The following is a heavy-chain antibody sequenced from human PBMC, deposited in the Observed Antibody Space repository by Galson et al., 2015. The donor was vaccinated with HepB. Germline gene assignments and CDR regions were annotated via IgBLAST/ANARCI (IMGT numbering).Heavy chain of an antibody. D-gene: IGHD2-15*01. CDR3: ARTYKAGYLDY. CDR1: GGSISSSSYY. V-gene: IGHV4-39*01. CDR2: IYYSGST. Sequence: ETLSLTCTVSGGSISSSSYYWGWIRQPPGKGLEWIGSIYYSGSTYYNPSLKSRVTISVDTSKNQFSLKLSSVTAADTAVYYCARTYKAGYLDYWGQGTLVTVSS. J-gene: IGHJ4*02.